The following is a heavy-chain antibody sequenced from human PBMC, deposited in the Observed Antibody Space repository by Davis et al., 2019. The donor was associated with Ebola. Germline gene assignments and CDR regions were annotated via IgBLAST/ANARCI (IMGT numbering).Heavy chain of an antibody. D-gene: IGHD1-14*01. CDR1: GGTFSSYA. CDR3: ASNPLTRLLGPEPYGMDV. V-gene: IGHV1-69*04. J-gene: IGHJ6*02. Sequence: AASVKVSCKASGGTFSSYAISWVRQAPGQGLEWMGRIIPILGIANYAQKFQGRVTITADESTSTAYMELSSLRSEDTAVYYCASNPLTRLLGPEPYGMDVWGQGTTVTVSS. CDR2: IIPILGIA.